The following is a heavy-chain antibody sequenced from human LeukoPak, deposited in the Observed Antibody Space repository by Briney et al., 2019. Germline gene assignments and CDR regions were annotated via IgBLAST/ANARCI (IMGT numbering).Heavy chain of an antibody. V-gene: IGHV3-33*01. J-gene: IGHJ4*02. CDR2: IRYDGSNQ. Sequence: PGGSLRLSCAASGFTFSYYGMHWVRQAPGKGLEWVAGIRYDGSNQYYADSVKGRFTISRDNPRNTLYLQMNSLRAEDTAAYYCARDDCSSTTCYAYWGQGTLVTVSS. CDR3: ARDDCSSTTCYAY. CDR1: GFTFSYYG. D-gene: IGHD2-2*01.